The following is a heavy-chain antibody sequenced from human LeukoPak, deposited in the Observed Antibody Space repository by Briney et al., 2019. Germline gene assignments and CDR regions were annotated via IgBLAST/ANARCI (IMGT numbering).Heavy chain of an antibody. CDR2: ISAYNGNT. CDR3: ARDRRYWGSSEGYFDY. D-gene: IGHD6-6*01. V-gene: IGHV1-18*01. Sequence: ASVKVSCKASGYTFTSYGISWVRQAPGQGLEWMGWISAYNGNTNYAQKLQGRVTMTTDTSTSTAYMELRSLRSDDTAVYYCARDRRYWGSSEGYFDYWGQGTLVTVSS. J-gene: IGHJ4*02. CDR1: GYTFTSYG.